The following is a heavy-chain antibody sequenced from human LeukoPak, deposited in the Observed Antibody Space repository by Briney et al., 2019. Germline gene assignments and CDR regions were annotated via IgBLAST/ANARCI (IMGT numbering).Heavy chain of an antibody. CDR1: GFTFSSYA. D-gene: IGHD3-22*01. J-gene: IGHJ4*02. V-gene: IGHV3-23*01. Sequence: GGSLRLSCAASGFTFSSYAISWVRQAPGKGLEWVSTITSSGGTMFYADSVKGRFIISRDNSKNTLYLQMNSLRVDDTAVYFCARRAGALYYYDTSGPFDHWGRGTLVTVSS. CDR2: ITSSGGTM. CDR3: ARRAGALYYYDTSGPFDH.